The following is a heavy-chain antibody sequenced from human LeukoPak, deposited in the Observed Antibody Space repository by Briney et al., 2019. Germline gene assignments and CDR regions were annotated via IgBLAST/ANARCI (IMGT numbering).Heavy chain of an antibody. CDR1: GFTFSAYR. CDR2: IKEDGSVR. CDR3: ASLSGVPEY. D-gene: IGHD7-27*01. J-gene: IGHJ4*02. V-gene: IGHV3-7*01. Sequence: GSLRLSCAASGFTFSAYRMNGVGQAPGKGLEGLASIKEDGSVRYYLASVKGRFTISRDHAKNSLSLQVNGLRGEDTAVYYCASLSGVPEYWGQGTLVSVSP.